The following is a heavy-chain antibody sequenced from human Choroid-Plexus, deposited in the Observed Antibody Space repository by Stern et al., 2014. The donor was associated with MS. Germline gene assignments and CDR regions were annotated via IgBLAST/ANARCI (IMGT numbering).Heavy chain of an antibody. V-gene: IGHV3-30*18. CDR2: VSHDGSYK. D-gene: IGHD2/OR15-2a*01. J-gene: IGHJ5*02. Sequence: VQLVESGGGVVQPGRPLRLSCVASGFTFGSCAMHWVRQAPGKGLEWGGGVSHDGSYKYYADSVEGRFTISRDNSQNTLYMQMSSLRPEDTAVYYCAKDRQYLTYFFDHWGQGSLVTVSS. CDR1: GFTFGSCA. CDR3: AKDRQYLTYFFDH.